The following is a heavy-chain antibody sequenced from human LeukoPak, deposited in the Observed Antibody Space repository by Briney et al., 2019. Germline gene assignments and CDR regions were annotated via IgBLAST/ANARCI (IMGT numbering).Heavy chain of an antibody. CDR3: ARDRYGKVATITVNWFDP. CDR2: IYTSGST. V-gene: IGHV4-61*02. J-gene: IGHJ5*02. CDR1: GGSISSGSYY. D-gene: IGHD5-12*01. Sequence: PSQTLSLTCTVSGGSISSGSYYWSWIRQPAGKGLEWIGRIYTSGSTNYNPSLKSRVTISVDTSKNQFSLKLSSVTAADTAVYYCARDRYGKVATITVNWFDPWGQGTLVTVSS.